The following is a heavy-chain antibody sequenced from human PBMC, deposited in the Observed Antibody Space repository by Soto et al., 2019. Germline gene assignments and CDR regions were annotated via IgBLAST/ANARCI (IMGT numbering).Heavy chain of an antibody. D-gene: IGHD2-2*01. CDR3: ARAYCSSTSCYAGWFDP. J-gene: IGHJ5*02. V-gene: IGHV1-8*01. Sequence: ASVKVTCKASGYTFTSYDINWVRQATGQGLEWMGWMNPNSGNTGYAQKFQGRVTMTRNTPISTAYMELSSLRSEDTAVYYCARAYCSSTSCYAGWFDPWGQGTLVTVSS. CDR1: GYTFTSYD. CDR2: MNPNSGNT.